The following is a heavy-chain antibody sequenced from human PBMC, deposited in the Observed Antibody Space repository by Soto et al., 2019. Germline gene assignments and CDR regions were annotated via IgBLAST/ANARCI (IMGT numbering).Heavy chain of an antibody. CDR2: INSDGSHT. CDR3: ARGGAYVDYRSDY. CDR1: GFNFSIYW. D-gene: IGHD4-17*01. Sequence: EVQLVESGGGLAQPGGSLRLSCAASGFNFSIYWMHWVRQAPGKGLVWVSRINSDGSHTDYADSVKGRFTISRDNANNTLYLQINSLGAEDTAVFYCARGGAYVDYRSDYWGQGTLVTVSS. J-gene: IGHJ4*02. V-gene: IGHV3-74*01.